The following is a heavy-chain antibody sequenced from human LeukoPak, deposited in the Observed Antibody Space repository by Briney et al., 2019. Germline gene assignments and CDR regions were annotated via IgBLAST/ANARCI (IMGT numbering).Heavy chain of an antibody. CDR2: LYSDGST. J-gene: IGHJ3*02. Sequence: GGSLRLSCAASGFTFITYTMIWVRQAPGMGLEWVSLLYSDGSTNYADSVMGRFTVSRDNYKNTLYLQMKSLRAEDTAVYYCARYYDSSGPTSGAFDIWGQGTMVTVSS. D-gene: IGHD3-22*01. V-gene: IGHV3-53*01. CDR1: GFTFITYT. CDR3: ARYYDSSGPTSGAFDI.